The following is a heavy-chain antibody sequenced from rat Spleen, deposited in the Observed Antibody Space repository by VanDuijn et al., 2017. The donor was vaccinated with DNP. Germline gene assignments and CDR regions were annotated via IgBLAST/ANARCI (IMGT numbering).Heavy chain of an antibody. Sequence: EVPLVESGGGLVQPGRSLKLSCTASGFTFSDYNMAWVRQAPKKGLEWVATISYDGTGAYYRDSVKGRFTISRDNAKSTLYLQMDSLRSEDTATYYCARPDYWGQGVMVTVSS. CDR1: GFTFSDYN. CDR2: ISYDGTGA. CDR3: ARPDY. V-gene: IGHV5-7*01. J-gene: IGHJ2*01.